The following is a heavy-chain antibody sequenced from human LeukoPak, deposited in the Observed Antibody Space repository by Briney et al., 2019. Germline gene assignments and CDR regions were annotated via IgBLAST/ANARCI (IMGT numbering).Heavy chain of an antibody. J-gene: IGHJ3*02. CDR2: ISYDGSNK. Sequence: GGSLRLSCAASGFTFSSYAMHWVRQAPGKGLEWVAVISYDGSNKYYADSVKGRFTISRDNSKNTLYLQMNSLRAEDTAVYYCARVTLYPEEVAFDIWGQGTMVTVSS. D-gene: IGHD2-2*02. V-gene: IGHV3-30-3*01. CDR1: GFTFSSYA. CDR3: ARVTLYPEEVAFDI.